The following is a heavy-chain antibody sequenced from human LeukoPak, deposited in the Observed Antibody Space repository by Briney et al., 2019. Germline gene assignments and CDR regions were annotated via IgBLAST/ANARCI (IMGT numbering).Heavy chain of an antibody. D-gene: IGHD5-18*01. Sequence: SVKVSCKASGGTFSSYAISWVRQAPGQGLEWMGGIIPIFGTANYAQKFQGRVTITADESTSTAYMELRSLRSDDTAVYYCARDVPDKYSYGHHDAFDIWGQGTMVTVSS. V-gene: IGHV1-69*13. J-gene: IGHJ3*02. CDR3: ARDVPDKYSYGHHDAFDI. CDR1: GGTFSSYA. CDR2: IIPIFGTA.